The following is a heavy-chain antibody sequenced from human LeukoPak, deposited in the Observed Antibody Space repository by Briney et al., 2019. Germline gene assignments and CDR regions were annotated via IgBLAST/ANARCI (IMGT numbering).Heavy chain of an antibody. V-gene: IGHV3-23*01. Sequence: LTGGSLRLSCAASGFTFSSYAMSWVRQAPGKGLEWVSAISGSGGSTYYADSVKGRFTISRDNSKNTLYLQMNSLRAEDTAVYYCAKSLSSGYYYGPGPLDYWGQGTLVTVSA. CDR3: AKSLSSGYYYGPGPLDY. CDR2: ISGSGGST. D-gene: IGHD3-22*01. CDR1: GFTFSSYA. J-gene: IGHJ4*02.